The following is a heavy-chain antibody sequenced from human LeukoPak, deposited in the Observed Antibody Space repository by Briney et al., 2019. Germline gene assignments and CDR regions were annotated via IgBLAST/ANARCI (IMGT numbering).Heavy chain of an antibody. J-gene: IGHJ3*02. CDR2: INPSGGST. Sequence: ASVKVSCKASGYTFTSYYMHWVRQAPGQGLEWMGIINPSGGSTSYAQKFQVRVTMTRDTSTSTVYMELSSLRSEDTAVYYCAREALNWGSLGERHALDIWGQGTMVTVSS. D-gene: IGHD7-27*01. CDR3: AREALNWGSLGERHALDI. CDR1: GYTFTSYY. V-gene: IGHV1-46*01.